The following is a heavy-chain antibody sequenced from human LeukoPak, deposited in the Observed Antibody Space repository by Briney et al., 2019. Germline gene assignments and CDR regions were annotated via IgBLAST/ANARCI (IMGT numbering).Heavy chain of an antibody. CDR1: GYTFTSYA. V-gene: IGHV7-4-1*02. D-gene: IGHD5-12*01. J-gene: IGHJ4*02. CDR2: INTNTGNP. CDR3: ARVPDSGYDPYYFDY. Sequence: ASVKVSCKASGYTFTSYAINWVRQAPGQGLEWMGWINTNTGNPTYAQGFTGRFVFSLDTSVSTAYLQISSLKAEDTAVYYCARVPDSGYDPYYFDYWGQGTLVTVSS.